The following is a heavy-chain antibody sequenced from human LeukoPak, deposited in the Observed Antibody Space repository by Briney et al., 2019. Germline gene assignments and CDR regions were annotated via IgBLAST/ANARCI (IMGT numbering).Heavy chain of an antibody. D-gene: IGHD3-16*01. CDR1: GFSFSSFG. CDR3: VCLGLGGLSLD. Sequence: GGSLRLSCATSGFSFSSFGVHWVRQAPGKGLEWVAFIRYDEYNKYYADSVKGRFTISRDNSKNTLYLQMNSLRVEDTAVYYCVCLGLGGLSLDWGQGTLVTVSS. J-gene: IGHJ4*02. CDR2: IRYDEYNK. V-gene: IGHV3-30*02.